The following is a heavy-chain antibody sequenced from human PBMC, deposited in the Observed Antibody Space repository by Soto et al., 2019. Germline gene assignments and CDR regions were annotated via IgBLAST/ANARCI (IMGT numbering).Heavy chain of an antibody. V-gene: IGHV3-30*18. CDR1: GFTFSSSG. Sequence: VQLVESGGGVVQPGRSLRLSCAASGFTFSSSGLHWVRQAPGKGLEWVAVISYDGTNKYYADSGKGRFTISRDNSKNTLYLQMNSLRAEDTAVYYCAKGDRGGYDYIDYWGQGTLVTVSS. J-gene: IGHJ4*02. D-gene: IGHD5-12*01. CDR3: AKGDRGGYDYIDY. CDR2: ISYDGTNK.